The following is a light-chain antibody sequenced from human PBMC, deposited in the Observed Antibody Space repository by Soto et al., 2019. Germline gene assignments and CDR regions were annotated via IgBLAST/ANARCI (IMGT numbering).Light chain of an antibody. Sequence: EIVMTQSPATLSVSPGQRATLSCRASQSVSSNLAWYQQKPGQTPRLLIYGASTRATGIPARFSGSGSGTEFTLTISSLQSEDFAVYYCQQYSDWRWTFGQGNKV. CDR2: GAS. V-gene: IGKV3-15*01. CDR1: QSVSSN. J-gene: IGKJ1*01. CDR3: QQYSDWRWT.